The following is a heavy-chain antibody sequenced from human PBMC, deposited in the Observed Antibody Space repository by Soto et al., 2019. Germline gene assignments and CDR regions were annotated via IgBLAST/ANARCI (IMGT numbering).Heavy chain of an antibody. CDR2: IFPKFGTT. D-gene: IGHD3-16*02. CDR1: GDTDTNYV. Sequence: QVQLVQSGAEVKKPGSSVKVSCKASGDTDTNYVISWVRQAPGQGLEWMGGIFPKFGTTYSAQKLQDRLTITADESTSTVYMQLSSLRLDYTAVYYCEAETTFGKLSVVWGQGTTVTVSS. V-gene: IGHV1-69*01. J-gene: IGHJ6*02. CDR3: EAETTFGKLSVV.